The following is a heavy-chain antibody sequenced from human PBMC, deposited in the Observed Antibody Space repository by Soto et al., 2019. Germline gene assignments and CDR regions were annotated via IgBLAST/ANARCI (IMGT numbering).Heavy chain of an antibody. CDR3: SHRPSYCSGGSCYSGFDY. CDR2: IYWDDDK. CDR1: GFSLSTSGVG. V-gene: IGHV2-5*02. J-gene: IGHJ4*02. D-gene: IGHD2-15*01. Sequence: QITLKESGPTLVKPTQTLTLTCTFSGFSLSTSGVGVGWIRQPPGKALEWLALIYWDDDKRYSPSLKSRLTITQYTSKNQVVLTMTHMDPVDTATYYCSHRPSYCSGGSCYSGFDYWGQGTLVTVSS.